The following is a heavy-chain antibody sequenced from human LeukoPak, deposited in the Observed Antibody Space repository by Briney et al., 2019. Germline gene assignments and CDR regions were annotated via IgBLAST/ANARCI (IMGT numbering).Heavy chain of an antibody. V-gene: IGHV3-21*01. CDR3: ARNYGDAARFDY. J-gene: IGHJ4*02. CDR1: GFTFNTYT. CDR2: ISSSSSYI. Sequence: GGSLSLSCAASGFTFNTYTMNWVRQAPGKGLEWVSSISSSSSYIYYVDSVKGRFTISRDNAKNSLYLQMNSLRAEDTAVYYCARNYGDAARFDYWGQGTLVTVSS. D-gene: IGHD4-17*01.